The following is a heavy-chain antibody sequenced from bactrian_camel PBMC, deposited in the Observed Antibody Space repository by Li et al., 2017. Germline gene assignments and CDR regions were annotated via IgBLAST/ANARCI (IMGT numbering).Heavy chain of an antibody. CDR1: GYAASSTS. CDR3: VTGASWSRN. J-gene: IGHJ4*01. V-gene: IGHV3S54*01. D-gene: IGHD6*01. CDR2: IVNGGVIT. Sequence: HVQLVESGGGSVQAGGSLRLSCATSGYAASSTSIGWFRQAPGKDREGIAVIVNGGVITYYANSVKGRFTISQDNAKIQVYLQMNSLKTEDAGVYYCVTGASWSRNWGQGTQVTVS.